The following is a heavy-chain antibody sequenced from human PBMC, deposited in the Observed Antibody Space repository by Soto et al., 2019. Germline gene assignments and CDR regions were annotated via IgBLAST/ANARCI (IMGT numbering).Heavy chain of an antibody. J-gene: IGHJ6*02. Sequence: EVQLVESGGGLVQPGGSLRLSCAASGFTFSSYWMSWVRQAPGKGLEWGAGIKQDGSEKYYVDSVKGLFTISRDNAKNSLYLQMNGLRAEDTAVYYCARWGIVVVPAATRGLGMDVWGQGTTVTVSS. V-gene: IGHV3-7*01. CDR3: ARWGIVVVPAATRGLGMDV. CDR2: IKQDGSEK. CDR1: GFTFSSYW. D-gene: IGHD2-2*01.